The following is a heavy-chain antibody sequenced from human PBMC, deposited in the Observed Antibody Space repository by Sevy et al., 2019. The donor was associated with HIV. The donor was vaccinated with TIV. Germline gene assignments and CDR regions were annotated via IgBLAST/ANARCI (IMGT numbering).Heavy chain of an antibody. Sequence: GGSLRLSCAASGFTFSSYAMTWVRQAPGKGLEWVSSISHTGDNIYYADSVRGRFTISRDNSKSTLYLHMSSLRAEDTAVYYCAGRKVGDFWSGSLRGPWAGDPLFDYWGQGTLVTVSS. J-gene: IGHJ4*02. CDR1: GFTFSSYA. D-gene: IGHD3-3*01. CDR2: ISHTGDNI. V-gene: IGHV3-23*01. CDR3: AGRKVGDFWSGSLRGPWAGDPLFDY.